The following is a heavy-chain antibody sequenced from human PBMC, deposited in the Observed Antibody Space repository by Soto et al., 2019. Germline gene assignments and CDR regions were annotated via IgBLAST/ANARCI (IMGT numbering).Heavy chain of an antibody. J-gene: IGHJ4*02. Sequence: EVQLVESGGGLVQPGGSLRLSCAASGFTFSTYWMHWVRQAPGKGLAWVANIKHDGSVRYYVDSVKGRFTISRENAQNSMYLHMTSLRAEDTAVYFCGRALGASSGLWGQGTLVTVSS. V-gene: IGHV3-7*01. D-gene: IGHD3-22*01. CDR2: IKHDGSVR. CDR3: GRALGASSGL. CDR1: GFTFSTYW.